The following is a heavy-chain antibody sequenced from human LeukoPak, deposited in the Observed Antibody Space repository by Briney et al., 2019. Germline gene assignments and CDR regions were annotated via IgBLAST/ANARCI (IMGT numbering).Heavy chain of an antibody. J-gene: IGHJ4*02. CDR3: AKGKDC. CDR2: ITGSGGST. V-gene: IGHV3-23*01. Sequence: GGSLRLSCVASEFTFRDYALSSVRQAPGKGLEWVSAITGSGGSTYYADSVKGRFTISRDNSKNTLYLQMNSLRADDTAVYYCAKGKDCWGQGTLVTVSS. CDR1: EFTFRDYA.